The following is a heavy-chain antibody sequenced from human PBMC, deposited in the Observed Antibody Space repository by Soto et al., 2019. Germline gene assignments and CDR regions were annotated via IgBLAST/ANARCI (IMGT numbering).Heavy chain of an antibody. V-gene: IGHV1-18*01. CDR3: ARDRLYYDILTGYCDPFDY. Sequence: QVQLVQSGAEVKKPGASVKVSCKASGYTFTSYGISWVRQAPGQGLEWMGWISAYNGNTNYAQKLQGRVTMTTDTSTSTAYMELRSLRSDDTAVYYCARDRLYYDILTGYCDPFDYWGQGTLVTVSS. CDR1: GYTFTSYG. CDR2: ISAYNGNT. J-gene: IGHJ4*02. D-gene: IGHD3-9*01.